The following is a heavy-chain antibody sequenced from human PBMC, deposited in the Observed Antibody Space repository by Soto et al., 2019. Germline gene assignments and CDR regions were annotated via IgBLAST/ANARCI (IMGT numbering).Heavy chain of an antibody. CDR2: IKEDGSRT. CDR3: GRDGAYTRTAY. D-gene: IGHD2-2*02. V-gene: IGHV3-7*04. J-gene: IGHJ1*01. Sequence: PGGSLRLSCAASGVSFDSLWMAWVRQAPGKGPEWLANIKEDGSRTYYLDSVEGRFTISRDNAKTSLFLQMNSLRGEDTAVYYCGRDGAYTRTAYGGRGPLVPVSP. CDR1: GVSFDSLW.